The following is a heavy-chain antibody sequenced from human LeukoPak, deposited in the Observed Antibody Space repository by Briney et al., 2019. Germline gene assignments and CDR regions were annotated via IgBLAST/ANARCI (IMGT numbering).Heavy chain of an antibody. CDR1: GLTFSTSG. J-gene: IGHJ4*02. D-gene: IGHD6-13*01. Sequence: PGGSLRLSCTASGLTFSTSGFNWVRQAPGKGLEWVASIGPTGSDRYHADSIKGRFTISRDNANNFLYLQMNSLRAEDTAVYYCAKVSMVPAYSSSWYLGNFQCWGQGTLVTVSS. V-gene: IGHV3-21*06. CDR2: IGPTGSDR. CDR3: AKVSMVPAYSSSWYLGNFQC.